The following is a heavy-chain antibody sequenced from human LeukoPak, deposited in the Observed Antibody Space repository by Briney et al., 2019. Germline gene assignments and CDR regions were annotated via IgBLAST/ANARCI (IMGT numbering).Heavy chain of an antibody. D-gene: IGHD2-15*01. CDR2: IYDSGIT. Sequence: SETLSLTCTVSGGSIRSSYYYWGWIRQPPGKGLEWIGSIYDSGITYYNPSLKSRVTISVDTSKNQFSLKLNSVTAADTAVYYCARHYWPWGQGTLVTVSS. CDR3: ARHYWP. J-gene: IGHJ5*02. CDR1: GGSIRSSYYY. V-gene: IGHV4-39*01.